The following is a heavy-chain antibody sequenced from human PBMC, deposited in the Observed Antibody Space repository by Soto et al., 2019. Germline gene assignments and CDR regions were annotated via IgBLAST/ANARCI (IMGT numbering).Heavy chain of an antibody. V-gene: IGHV3-23*01. CDR3: AKRRGAGGHFDY. D-gene: IGHD2-15*01. Sequence: GGSLILSCAASGFTFSSCAMGWVRQGPGKGLEWVAVVSIGGSTHYADSVRGRFTISRDNSKNTLSLQMNSLTAEDTAVYFCAKRRGAGGHFDYWGQGALVTVSS. CDR2: VSIGGST. J-gene: IGHJ4*02. CDR1: GFTFSSCA.